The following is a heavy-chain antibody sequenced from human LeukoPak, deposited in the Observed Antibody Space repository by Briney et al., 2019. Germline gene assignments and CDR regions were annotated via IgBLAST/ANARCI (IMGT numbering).Heavy chain of an antibody. CDR2: ISSSSSYI. CDR1: GFTFSSYS. Sequence: GGSLRLSCAASGFTFSSYSMSWVRQAPGKGLEWVSSISSSSSYIYYADSVKGRFTISRDNAKNSLYLQMNSLRAEDTAVYYCASEAAGILAYWGQGTLVTVSS. D-gene: IGHD6-19*01. J-gene: IGHJ4*02. V-gene: IGHV3-21*01. CDR3: ASEAAGILAY.